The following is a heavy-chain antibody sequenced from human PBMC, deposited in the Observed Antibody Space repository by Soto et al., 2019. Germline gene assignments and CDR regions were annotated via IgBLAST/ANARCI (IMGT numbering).Heavy chain of an antibody. CDR3: ARGVGFGYYYYHMDL. CDR1: GGSISSGYYY. CDR2: IYYSGSA. J-gene: IGHJ6*02. D-gene: IGHD3-10*01. V-gene: IGHV4-30-4*02. Sequence: SETLSLTCYVSGGSISSGYYYWSWIRKPPGKGLEWIGYIYYSGSAYYNPSLRSRVTISIDTSKNQFSLKLTSVTAADTAVYYCARGVGFGYYYYHMDLWGQGTTVTVSS.